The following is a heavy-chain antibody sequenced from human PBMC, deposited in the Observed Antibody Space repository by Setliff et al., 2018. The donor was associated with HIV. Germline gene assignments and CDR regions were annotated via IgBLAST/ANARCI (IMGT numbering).Heavy chain of an antibody. CDR1: GGSISSYY. V-gene: IGHV4-59*08. D-gene: IGHD1-20*01. CDR3: ARYNWNPLGYRFDY. CDR2: IYYSGST. Sequence: SETLSLTCTVSGGSISSYYWSWIRQPPGKGLEWIGYIYYSGSTNYNPSLKSRVTISVDTSKNQFSLKLSSVTAADTAVYYCARYNWNPLGYRFDYWGQGTLVTVSS. J-gene: IGHJ4*02.